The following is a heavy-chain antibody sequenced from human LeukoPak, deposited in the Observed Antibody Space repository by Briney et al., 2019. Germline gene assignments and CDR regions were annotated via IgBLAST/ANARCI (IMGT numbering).Heavy chain of an antibody. V-gene: IGHV1-24*01. D-gene: IGHD1-26*01. CDR1: GHTXTELA. CDR2: FDPEDGQT. J-gene: IGHJ4*02. CDR3: ATEGGRSYYLY. Sequence: ASVRVSCKASGHTXTELAIHWVRQAPGKGLEWMGGFDPEDGQTIYAQKFQGRVTVTEDTSTDTAYMELISLGSEDTAVYYCATEGGRSYYLYWGQGTLVTVSS.